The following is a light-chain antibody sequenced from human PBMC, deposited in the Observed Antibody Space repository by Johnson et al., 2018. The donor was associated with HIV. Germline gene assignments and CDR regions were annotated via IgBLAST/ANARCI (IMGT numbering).Light chain of an antibody. CDR1: VSNIESYF. CDR3: GTWDSSLSLLYV. Sequence: QPVLTQPPSVSAAPGQTVNISCSGNVSNIESYFVSWYQQLPGTAPKLLIYENNKRPSGIPDRFSGSKSGTSATLGITGLQTGDEADYYCGTWDSSLSLLYVFGTGTKVTVL. CDR2: ENN. J-gene: IGLJ1*01. V-gene: IGLV1-51*02.